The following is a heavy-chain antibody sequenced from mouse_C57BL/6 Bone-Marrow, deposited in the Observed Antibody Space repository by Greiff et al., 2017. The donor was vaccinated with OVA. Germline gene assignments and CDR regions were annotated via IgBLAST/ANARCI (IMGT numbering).Heavy chain of an antibody. CDR1: GFTFSDYG. CDR3: ARRVGITTVGYAMDY. Sequence: EVHLVESGGGLVKPGGSLKLSCAASGFTFSDYGMHWVRQAPEKGLEWVAYISSGSSTIYYADTVKGRFTISRDNAKNTLFLQMTSLRSEDTAMYYCARRVGITTVGYAMDYWGQGTSVTVSS. CDR2: ISSGSSTI. V-gene: IGHV5-17*01. J-gene: IGHJ4*01. D-gene: IGHD1-1*01.